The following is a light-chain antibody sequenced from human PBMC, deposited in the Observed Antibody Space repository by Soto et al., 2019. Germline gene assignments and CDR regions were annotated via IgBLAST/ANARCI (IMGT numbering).Light chain of an antibody. V-gene: IGLV2-8*01. CDR1: TSDVGGYNY. CDR2: EVN. Sequence: QSALTQPPSASGSPGQSVTISCTGTTSDVGGYNYVSWYQQHPGQAPKVIIYEVNKRPSGVPDRFSGSKSGNTASLTVSGLQPHDEADYFCCSYTASTIYVFGTGTKVTVL. CDR3: CSYTASTIYV. J-gene: IGLJ1*01.